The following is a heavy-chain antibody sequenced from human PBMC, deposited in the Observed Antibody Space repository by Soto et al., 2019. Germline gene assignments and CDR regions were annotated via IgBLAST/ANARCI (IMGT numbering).Heavy chain of an antibody. CDR2: IDYSGST. CDR3: ARGPSGDKVHY. V-gene: IGHV4-30-4*01. D-gene: IGHD7-27*01. J-gene: IGHJ4*02. Sequence: PSETLSLTCTVSGGSISSGIYYWSWIRQPPGKGLEWIGYIDYSGSTYYNPSLKSRVITSVDTSKNQFSLKLSSVTAADTAVYYCARGPSGDKVHYWGQGALVTVSS. CDR1: GGSISSGIYY.